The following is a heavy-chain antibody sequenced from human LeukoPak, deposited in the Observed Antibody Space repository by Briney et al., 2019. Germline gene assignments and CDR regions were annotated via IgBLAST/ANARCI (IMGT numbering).Heavy chain of an antibody. Sequence: GGSLRLSCAASGFTFSSYAMTWVRQAPGKGLEWVSVISGSGGTTYYADSVKGRFTISRDNSKNTLYLQMNSLRAEDTAVYYCAKVSYGSGSYYNPIFDYWGQGTLVTVSS. CDR1: GFTFSSYA. J-gene: IGHJ4*02. CDR2: ISGSGGTT. CDR3: AKVSYGSGSYYNPIFDY. D-gene: IGHD3-10*01. V-gene: IGHV3-23*01.